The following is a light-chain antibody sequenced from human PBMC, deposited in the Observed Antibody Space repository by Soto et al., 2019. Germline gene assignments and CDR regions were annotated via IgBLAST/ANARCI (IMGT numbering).Light chain of an antibody. J-gene: IGKJ3*01. Sequence: IVLTQSPGTLSLSPGESATLSCRASQSVSSSYLAWYQPKPGQAPRLLIYGASTRATGIPDRFSGSGSGTDFTLTISRLEPEDVAFYHCQQYGRSPFTFGPGTKVYIK. CDR3: QQYGRSPFT. CDR2: GAS. V-gene: IGKV3-20*01. CDR1: QSVSSSY.